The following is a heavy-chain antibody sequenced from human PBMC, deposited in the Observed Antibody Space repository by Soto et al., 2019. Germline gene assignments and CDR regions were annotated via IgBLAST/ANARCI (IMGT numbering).Heavy chain of an antibody. CDR2: IFSSGTT. CDR1: GDSISSGNKY. J-gene: IGHJ6*02. CDR3: ARVPSPFDYYYAMDV. D-gene: IGHD3-16*01. V-gene: IGHV4-30-4*01. Sequence: SETLSLTCTVPGDSISSGNKYWSWIRQAPGKGLEWIGYIFSSGTTYYNPSLKSRLTMSLDTSQNQFSLRLASVTDADSAVYYCARVPSPFDYYYAMDVWGQGTTVTVSS.